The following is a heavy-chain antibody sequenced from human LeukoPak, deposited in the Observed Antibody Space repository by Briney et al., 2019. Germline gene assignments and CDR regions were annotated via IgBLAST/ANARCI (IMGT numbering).Heavy chain of an antibody. D-gene: IGHD6-13*01. J-gene: IGHJ6*03. V-gene: IGHV1-2*02. CDR2: INPNSGGT. CDR1: GYTLTELS. Sequence: VASVKVSCKVSGYTLTELSMHWVRQAPGQGLEWMGWINPNSGGTNYAQKFQGRVTMTRDTSISTAYMELSRLRSDDTAVYYCARDPGIAAAMGYYYYYMDVWGKGTTVTVSS. CDR3: ARDPGIAAAMGYYYYYMDV.